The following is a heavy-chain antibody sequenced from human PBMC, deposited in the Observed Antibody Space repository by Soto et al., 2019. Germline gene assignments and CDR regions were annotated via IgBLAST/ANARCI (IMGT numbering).Heavy chain of an antibody. J-gene: IGHJ6*02. V-gene: IGHV1-18*01. D-gene: IGHD3-3*01. CDR2: ISAYNGNT. Sequence: ASVKVSCKASGYTFTSYGISWVRQAPGQGLEWMGWISAYNGNTNYAQKLQGRVTMTTDTSTSTAYMELRSLRSDDTAVYYCARSFTIFGVVIIDYYYYGMDVWCQGTTVTVSS. CDR1: GYTFTSYG. CDR3: ARSFTIFGVVIIDYYYYGMDV.